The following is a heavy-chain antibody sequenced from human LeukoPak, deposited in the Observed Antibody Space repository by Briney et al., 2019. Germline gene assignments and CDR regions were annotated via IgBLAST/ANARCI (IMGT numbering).Heavy chain of an antibody. D-gene: IGHD1-1*01. CDR1: GYTFSNYA. Sequence: ASVKVSCKASGYTFSNYAMNWVRQAPGQGLEWMGWINTNTGNPTYAQGFTGRFVFSLDTSVSTAYLQISSLKTGDTAVYYCARDRWNPAYWGRGTLVTVSS. J-gene: IGHJ4*02. V-gene: IGHV7-4-1*02. CDR2: INTNTGNP. CDR3: ARDRWNPAY.